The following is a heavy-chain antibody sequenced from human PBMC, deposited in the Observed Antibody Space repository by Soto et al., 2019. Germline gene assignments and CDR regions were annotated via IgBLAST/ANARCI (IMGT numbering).Heavy chain of an antibody. Sequence: QVQLVESGGGVVQPGRSLRLSCAASGFTFSSYGMHWVRQAPGKGLEWVAVISNDGSNNYYADSVKGRFTISRDNSKNRLFLQMNSLRAEDTAVYYCAKDLLRPVQAYGMDVWGQGTTVTVSS. CDR2: ISNDGSNN. V-gene: IGHV3-30*18. CDR3: AKDLLRPVQAYGMDV. CDR1: GFTFSSYG. J-gene: IGHJ6*02. D-gene: IGHD6-6*01.